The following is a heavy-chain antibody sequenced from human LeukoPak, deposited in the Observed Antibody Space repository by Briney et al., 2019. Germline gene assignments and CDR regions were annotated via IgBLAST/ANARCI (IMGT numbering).Heavy chain of an antibody. D-gene: IGHD4-17*01. CDR3: AREMNYGDYFDY. CDR2: IWYDGSKK. V-gene: IGHV3-33*01. Sequence: PGGSLRLSCAASGFTFSTYAMHWVRQAPGKGLEWAAVIWYDGSKKDYADSVKGRFTISRDNSKNTLYLQMNSLRAEDTAVYYCAREMNYGDYFDYWGQGTLVTVSS. J-gene: IGHJ4*02. CDR1: GFTFSTYA.